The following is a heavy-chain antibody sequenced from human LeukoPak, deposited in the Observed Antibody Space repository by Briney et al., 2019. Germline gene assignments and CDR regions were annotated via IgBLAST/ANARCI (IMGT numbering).Heavy chain of an antibody. CDR1: GGSISGDY. D-gene: IGHD3-10*01. V-gene: IGHV4-59*01. CDR3: ARDLMVRGVSFDY. Sequence: SETLSLTCTVSGGSISGDYWSWIRQSPGKGLEWIAYIHSSGSTSFNPSLKSRVTISVDTSKNEFSLKLTSVNAADTAVYYCARDLMVRGVSFDYWGQGTLVTVSS. CDR2: IHSSGST. J-gene: IGHJ4*02.